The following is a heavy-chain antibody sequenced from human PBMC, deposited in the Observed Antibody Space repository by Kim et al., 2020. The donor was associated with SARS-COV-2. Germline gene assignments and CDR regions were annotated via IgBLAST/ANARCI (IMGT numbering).Heavy chain of an antibody. CDR2: IKQAGSEP. Sequence: GGSLRLYCAASGFTFSSYWMSWVRQAPGKGLEWVANIKQAGSEPYSVDSVKGRFPISRDNAMNSLYLQMNSLRAEDTAVYYCARDSSYNWNDVGVLSWGQGTLVTVSS. J-gene: IGHJ4*02. CDR1: GFTFSSYW. V-gene: IGHV3-7*03. CDR3: ARDSSYNWNDVGVLS. D-gene: IGHD1-1*01.